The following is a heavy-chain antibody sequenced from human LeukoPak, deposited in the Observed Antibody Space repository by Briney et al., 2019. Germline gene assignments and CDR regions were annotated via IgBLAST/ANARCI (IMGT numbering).Heavy chain of an antibody. D-gene: IGHD3-10*01. V-gene: IGHV4-34*01. Sequence: PSETLSLTCAVYGGSFSGYYWSWIRQPPGKGLEWIGEINHSGSTNYNPSLKSRVTISVDTSKNQFSLKLSSVTAADTAVYYCARGIRGGECFEYWGQGTLVTVSS. CDR1: GGSFSGYY. CDR3: ARGIRGGECFEY. CDR2: INHSGST. J-gene: IGHJ4*02.